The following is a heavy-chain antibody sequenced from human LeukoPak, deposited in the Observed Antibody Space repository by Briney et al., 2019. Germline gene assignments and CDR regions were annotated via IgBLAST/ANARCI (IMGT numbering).Heavy chain of an antibody. J-gene: IGHJ4*02. CDR1: GFPFSIYT. D-gene: IGHD2-15*01. V-gene: IGHV3-21*01. CDR3: ATDYYCSGGSCYPPD. CDR2: ISGSSSDI. Sequence: GGSLRLSCAASGFPFSIYTMNWVRQAPGKGLEWVSSISGSSSDIYYADSVKGRFTISRDNAKNSLYLQMNSLRAEDTAVYYCATDYYCSGGSCYPPDWGQGTLVTVSS.